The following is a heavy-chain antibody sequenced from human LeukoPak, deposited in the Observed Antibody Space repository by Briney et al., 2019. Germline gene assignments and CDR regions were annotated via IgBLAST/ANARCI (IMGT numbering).Heavy chain of an antibody. J-gene: IGHJ4*02. CDR2: IYYSGST. D-gene: IGHD2-2*01. V-gene: IGHV4-39*01. CDR1: GGSISSSSYY. Sequence: PSETLSLTCTVSGGSISSSSYYWGWIRQPPGKGLEWIGSIYYSGSTYYNPSLKSRVTISVDTSKNQFSLKLSSVTAADTAVYYCARHRAYCSSTSCYGPFDYWGQGTLVTVSS. CDR3: ARHRAYCSSTSCYGPFDY.